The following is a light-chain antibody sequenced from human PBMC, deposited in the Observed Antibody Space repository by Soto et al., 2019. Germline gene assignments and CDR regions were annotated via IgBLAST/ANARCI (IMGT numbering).Light chain of an antibody. Sequence: DIQMTQSPSTLSASVGDSVTITCRASRFITRWLAWFQQKPGKVPKVIIYRESVLESGVPSRFSGSGSGTEFTLTISSLQPDDFATYYCLQYHEFPYSFGPGTTV. CDR3: LQYHEFPYS. CDR2: RES. J-gene: IGKJ3*01. V-gene: IGKV1-5*03. CDR1: RFITRW.